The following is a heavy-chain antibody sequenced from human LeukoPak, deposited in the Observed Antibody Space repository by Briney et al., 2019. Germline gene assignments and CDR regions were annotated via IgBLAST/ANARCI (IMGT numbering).Heavy chain of an antibody. CDR1: GYTFTSYD. D-gene: IGHD1-26*01. V-gene: IGHV1-8*01. J-gene: IGHJ5*02. Sequence: ASVKVSCKASGYTFTSYDINWVRQATGQGLEWMGWMNPNSSNTGYAQKFQGRVTMTRNTSISTAYMELSSLRSEDTAVYYCARGFRLSRSNRWFDPWGQGTLVTVSS. CDR3: ARGFRLSRSNRWFDP. CDR2: MNPNSSNT.